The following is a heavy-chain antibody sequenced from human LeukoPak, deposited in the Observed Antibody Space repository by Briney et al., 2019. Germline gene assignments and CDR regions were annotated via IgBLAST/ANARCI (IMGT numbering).Heavy chain of an antibody. V-gene: IGHV1-8*01. CDR2: MNPNSGNT. J-gene: IGHJ6*02. CDR3: ARGAYGMDV. CDR1: GYPFTKFG. Sequence: ASVKVSCKPSGYPFTKFGIIWVRQATGQGLEWMGWMNPNSGNTGYAQKFQGRVTMTRNTSISTAYMELSSLRSEDTAVYYCARGAYGMDVWGQGTTVTVSS.